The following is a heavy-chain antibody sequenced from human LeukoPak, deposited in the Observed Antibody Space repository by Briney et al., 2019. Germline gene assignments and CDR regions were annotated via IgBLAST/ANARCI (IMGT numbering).Heavy chain of an antibody. V-gene: IGHV1-46*01. J-gene: IGHJ6*04. Sequence: ASVTVSCKASGYTFTSYYMHWVRQAPGQGLEWMGIINPSGGSTSYAQKFQGRVTMTRDTSTSTVYMELSSLRSEDTAVYYCARVPALYGDYYYGMDVWGKGTTVTVSS. D-gene: IGHD4-17*01. CDR1: GYTFTSYY. CDR2: INPSGGST. CDR3: ARVPALYGDYYYGMDV.